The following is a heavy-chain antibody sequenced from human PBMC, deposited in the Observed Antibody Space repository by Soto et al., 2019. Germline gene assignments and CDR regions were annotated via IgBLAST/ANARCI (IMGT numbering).Heavy chain of an antibody. CDR3: ANDRVSSKNYYYYLVY. Sequence: GGALRLSCAASGFTFSSYAMSWVRQAPGKGLEWVSTIGGSGYSTFYADSVEGRFTISRDNSKNTLYLQMNSLRAEDTAVYYCANDRVSSKNYYYYLVYWGQGTLVTVSS. CDR2: IGGSGYST. CDR1: GFTFSSYA. V-gene: IGHV3-23*01. D-gene: IGHD3-22*01. J-gene: IGHJ4*02.